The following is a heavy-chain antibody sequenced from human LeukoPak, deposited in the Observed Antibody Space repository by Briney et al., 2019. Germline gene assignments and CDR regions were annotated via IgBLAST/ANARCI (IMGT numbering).Heavy chain of an antibody. CDR3: AKAPYVLRYFDWADSDY. D-gene: IGHD3-9*01. CDR1: GFTFRSCA. J-gene: IGHJ4*02. CDR2: ISGSGGNT. V-gene: IGHV3-23*01. Sequence: GGSLRLSCAASGFTFRSCAMSWVRQAPEKGLEWVSGISGSGGNTYYADSVKGRFTISRDNSKNTLYLQMNILRAEDTAVYYCAKAPYVLRYFDWADSDYWGQGTLVTVSS.